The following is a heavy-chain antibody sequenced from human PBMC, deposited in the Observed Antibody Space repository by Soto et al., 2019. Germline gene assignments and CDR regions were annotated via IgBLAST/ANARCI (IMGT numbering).Heavy chain of an antibody. Sequence: ASVKVSCTASGYTFTGYYMHWVRQAPGQGLEWMGWINPNSGGTNYAQKFQGWVTMTRDTSISTAYMELSRLRSDDTAVYYCARGGPRRYYDSSGYTSLDPWGQGTLVTVSS. J-gene: IGHJ5*02. CDR1: GYTFTGYY. D-gene: IGHD3-22*01. CDR2: INPNSGGT. V-gene: IGHV1-2*04. CDR3: ARGGPRRYYDSSGYTSLDP.